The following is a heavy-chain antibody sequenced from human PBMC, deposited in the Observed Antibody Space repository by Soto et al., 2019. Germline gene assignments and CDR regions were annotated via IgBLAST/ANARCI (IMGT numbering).Heavy chain of an antibody. J-gene: IGHJ4*02. CDR1: GGTFSSYT. Sequence: QVQLVQSGAEVKKPGSSVKVSCKASGGTFSSYTISWVRQAPGQGLEWMGRIIPILGIANYAQKFQGRVTITADKSTSTAYMELSSLRSEDTVVYYCARAKPRTLGYFDYWGQGTLVTVSS. V-gene: IGHV1-69*02. CDR3: ARAKPRTLGYFDY. CDR2: IIPILGIA.